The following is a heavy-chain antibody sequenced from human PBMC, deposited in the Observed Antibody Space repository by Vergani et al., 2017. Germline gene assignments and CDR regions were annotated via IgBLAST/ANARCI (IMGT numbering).Heavy chain of an antibody. Sequence: QAQLVQSGAEVKQPGSSVRVSCKASGGTFSSYAISWVRQAPGQGLEWMGGIIPIFGTANYAQKFQGRVTITADESTSTAYMELSSLRSEDTAVYYCASRDITIFGVVIIRGYYYYGMDVWGQGTTVTVSS. CDR3: ASRDITIFGVVIIRGYYYYGMDV. V-gene: IGHV1-69*12. CDR1: GGTFSSYA. J-gene: IGHJ6*02. D-gene: IGHD3-3*01. CDR2: IIPIFGTA.